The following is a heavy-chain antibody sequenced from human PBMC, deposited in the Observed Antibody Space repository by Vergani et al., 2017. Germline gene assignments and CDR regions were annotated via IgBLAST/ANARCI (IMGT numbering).Heavy chain of an antibody. D-gene: IGHD6-13*01. V-gene: IGHV3-30-3*01. CDR3: ARGGSSSWYLSHSLARMYYFDY. J-gene: IGHJ4*02. Sequence: QVQLVESGGGVVQPGRSLRLSCAASGFTFSSYAMHWVRQAPGKGLEWVAVISYDGSTKYYADSVKGRFTISRDNSKNTLYLQMNSLRAEDTAVYYCARGGSSSWYLSHSLARMYYFDYWGQGTLVTVSS. CDR1: GFTFSSYA. CDR2: ISYDGSTK.